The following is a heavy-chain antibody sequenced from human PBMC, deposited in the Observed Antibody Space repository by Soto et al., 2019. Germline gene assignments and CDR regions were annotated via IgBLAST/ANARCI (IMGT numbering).Heavy chain of an antibody. CDR2: IIPIFGTA. V-gene: IGHV1-69*01. J-gene: IGHJ6*02. D-gene: IGHD1-1*01. CDR1: GGTFSSYA. Sequence: QVQLVQSGAEVKKPGSSVKVSCKASGGTFSSYAISWVRQAPGQGLEWMGGIIPIFGTANYAQRFQGRVTITADESTSTAYMELSSLRSEDTAVYYCAIRDWNSRESPYYYYGMDVWGQGTTVTVSS. CDR3: AIRDWNSRESPYYYYGMDV.